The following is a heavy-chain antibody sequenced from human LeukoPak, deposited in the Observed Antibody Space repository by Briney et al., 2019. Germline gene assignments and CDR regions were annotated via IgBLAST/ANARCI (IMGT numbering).Heavy chain of an antibody. V-gene: IGHV1-69*05. J-gene: IGHJ4*02. Sequence: GASVKVSCKASGGTFSSYAISWVRQAPGQGLEWMGGIIPIFGTANYAQKLQGRVTMTTDTSTSTAYMELRSLRSDDTAVYYCARAGYSYGYVGGYWGQGTLVTVSS. D-gene: IGHD5-18*01. CDR1: GGTFSSYA. CDR2: IIPIFGTA. CDR3: ARAGYSYGYVGGY.